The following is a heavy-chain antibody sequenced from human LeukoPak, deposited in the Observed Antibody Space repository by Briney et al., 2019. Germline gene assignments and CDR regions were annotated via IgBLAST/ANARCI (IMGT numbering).Heavy chain of an antibody. CDR3: ASRPDAVVGPFDY. CDR2: ISGSGDSP. Sequence: GGSPRLSCAASGFTFRSYPMTWVRQAPGKGLEWVSTISGSGDSPYYKDSVTGRFTISRDSYRTTVYQQMRSLRAEDTAVCQCASRPDAVVGPFDYWGEGSLVTVSS. D-gene: IGHD2-2*01. J-gene: IGHJ4*02. CDR1: GFTFRSYP. V-gene: IGHV3-23*01.